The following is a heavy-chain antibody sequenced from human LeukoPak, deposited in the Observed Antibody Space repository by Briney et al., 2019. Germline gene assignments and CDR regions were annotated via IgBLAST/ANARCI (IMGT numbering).Heavy chain of an antibody. V-gene: IGHV4-59*01. J-gene: IGHJ3*02. CDR1: GGSISSYY. Sequence: ASETLSLTCTVSGGSISSYYWSWIRQPPGKGLEWIGNIYYSGSTNYNPSLKSRVTISVDTSKNQFSLKLSSVTAADTAVYYCARESPYDFWSGYYETDAFDIWGQGTMVTVSS. D-gene: IGHD3-3*01. CDR3: ARESPYDFWSGYYETDAFDI. CDR2: IYYSGST.